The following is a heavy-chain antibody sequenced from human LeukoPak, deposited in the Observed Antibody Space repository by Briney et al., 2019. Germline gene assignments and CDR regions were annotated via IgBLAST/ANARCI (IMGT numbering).Heavy chain of an antibody. CDR2: ISYSGRT. Sequence: SETLSLTCTVSGGSISSYYCRWIRQPPGKGLEWIGYISYSGRTNYNPSLKSRVTVSVDTSKNQFSLKLSSVTAADTAVYYCARLGSNNWFDPWGQGTLVTVSS. CDR3: ARLGSNNWFDP. V-gene: IGHV4-59*01. CDR1: GGSISSYY. J-gene: IGHJ5*02.